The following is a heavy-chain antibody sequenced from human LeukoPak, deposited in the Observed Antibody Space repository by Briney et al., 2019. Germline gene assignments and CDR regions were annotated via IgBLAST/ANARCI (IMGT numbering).Heavy chain of an antibody. V-gene: IGHV3-23*01. CDR3: AKDLQGIVVVPAAEQAAFDY. CDR2: ISGSGGST. CDR1: GFTFSNYA. J-gene: IGHJ4*02. D-gene: IGHD2-2*01. Sequence: PGGSLRLSCAASGFTFSNYAMSWVRQAPGKGLEWVSAISGSGGSTYYADSVKGRFTISRDNSKNTLYLQMNSLRAEDTAVYYCAKDLQGIVVVPAAEQAAFDYWGQGTLVTVSS.